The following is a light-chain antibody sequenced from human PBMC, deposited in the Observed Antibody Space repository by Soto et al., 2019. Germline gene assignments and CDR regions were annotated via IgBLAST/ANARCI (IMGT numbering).Light chain of an antibody. J-gene: IGKJ4*01. CDR1: QGLSSW. CDR2: AAT. Sequence: DIQMTQSPSSVSASVGDRVTITCRASQGLSSWLAWYQQRPGKAPKLLIYAATILHTGVPSRFVGSGSATDFTLTITILQPEDFATYYCQQGYNFPLTFGGGTRVEIK. V-gene: IGKV1D-12*01. CDR3: QQGYNFPLT.